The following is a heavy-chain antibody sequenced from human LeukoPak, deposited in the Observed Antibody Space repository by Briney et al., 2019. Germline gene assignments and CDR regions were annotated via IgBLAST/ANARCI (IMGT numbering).Heavy chain of an antibody. D-gene: IGHD5-24*01. J-gene: IGHJ4*02. Sequence: GGSLRLSCTASEFTVSRNYMLWVRQAPGKGREWVSLIFSNGDTHYADSVKGRFTISRDTYKNTVSLQMNSLRVEDTAMYYCTRDQMNYWGQGNLVTVSS. CDR2: IFSNGDT. CDR1: EFTVSRNY. CDR3: TRDQMNY. V-gene: IGHV3-53*01.